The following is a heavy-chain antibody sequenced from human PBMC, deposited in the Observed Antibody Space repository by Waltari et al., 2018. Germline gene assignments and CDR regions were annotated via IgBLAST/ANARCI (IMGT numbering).Heavy chain of an antibody. Sequence: QVQLVQSGAEVKKPGASVKVSCKASGYTFTSYAMHWVRQAPGQRREWMGWINAGNGNTKCSQKFQGRVTITRDTSASTAYMEPSSLRSEDTAVYYCAREKMTTVTTSWFDPWGQGTLVTVSS. CDR2: INAGNGNT. D-gene: IGHD4-17*01. V-gene: IGHV1-3*01. J-gene: IGHJ5*02. CDR1: GYTFTSYA. CDR3: AREKMTTVTTSWFDP.